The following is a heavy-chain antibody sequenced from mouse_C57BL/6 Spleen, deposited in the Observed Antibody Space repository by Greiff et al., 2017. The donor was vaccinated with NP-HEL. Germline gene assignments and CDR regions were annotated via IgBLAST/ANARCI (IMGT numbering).Heavy chain of an antibody. J-gene: IGHJ3*01. CDR2: ISDGGSYT. Sequence: EVKVVESGGGLVKPGGSLKLSCAASGFTFSSYAMSWVRQTPEKRLEWVATISDGGSYTYYPDNVKGRFTISRDNAKNNLYLQMSHLKSEDTAMYYCAREGLITPFAYWGQGTLVTVSA. CDR1: GFTFSSYA. CDR3: AREGLITPFAY. V-gene: IGHV5-4*01. D-gene: IGHD1-1*01.